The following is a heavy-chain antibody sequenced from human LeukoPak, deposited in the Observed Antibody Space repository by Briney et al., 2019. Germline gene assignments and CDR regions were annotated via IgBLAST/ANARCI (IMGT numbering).Heavy chain of an antibody. D-gene: IGHD3-22*01. J-gene: IGHJ4*02. CDR1: NYTFIRYG. CDR2: ISPYNGNT. CDR3: AREVPYDTSRYYQPFDY. Sequence: ASVKVSCKASNYTFIRYGITWVRQAPGQGLEWLAWISPYNGNTKYAQKFQGRVTMTTDTSTSTAYMNLRSLRSDDTAVYYCAREVPYDTSRYYQPFDYWGQGTLVTVSS. V-gene: IGHV1-18*01.